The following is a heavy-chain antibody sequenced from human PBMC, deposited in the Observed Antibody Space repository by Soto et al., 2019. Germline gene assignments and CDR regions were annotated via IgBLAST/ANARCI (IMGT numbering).Heavy chain of an antibody. V-gene: IGHV3-23*01. CDR2: ISSSGGST. CDR3: MRPAPRGRHYFYFGMDV. J-gene: IGHJ6*02. D-gene: IGHD3-10*01. CDR1: GFTFSSYD. Sequence: EVQLLESGGGLVQPGGSLRLSCAASGFTFSSYDMSWVRQAPGKGLEWVSGISSSGGSTYYADSVKGRFTISRDNSKNTLFLRMNRPRVEDTAVYYCMRPAPRGRHYFYFGMDVWGQGTTVTVSS.